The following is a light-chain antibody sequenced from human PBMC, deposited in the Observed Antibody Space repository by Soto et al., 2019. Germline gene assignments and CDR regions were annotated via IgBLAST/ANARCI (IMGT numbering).Light chain of an antibody. CDR1: HDITSY. V-gene: IGKV1-33*01. Sequence: DIQMTQSPSSLSAAVGDRVTITCQASHDITSYLNWYQHKPWKAPKLLIYDASILEAGFTSRFSGSGSGTDFPFTIRSLQPEDVATYYCQICDYLPMFGPGTTVAFK. CDR3: QICDYLPM. CDR2: DAS. J-gene: IGKJ3*01.